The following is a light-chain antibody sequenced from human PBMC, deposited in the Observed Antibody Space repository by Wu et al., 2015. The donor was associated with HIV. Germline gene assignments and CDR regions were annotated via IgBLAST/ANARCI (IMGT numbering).Light chain of an antibody. CDR3: LQDHDYPWT. CDR1: HNINTY. Sequence: DIQMTQSPSSLSASVGDRVTITCRASHNINTYLNWYQHKPGKAPRLLIYAASSLQSGVPSRFSGSGSGTDFTFSISSLQPEDFATYYCLQDHDYPWTFGQGTKVDIK. V-gene: IGKV1-39*01. J-gene: IGKJ1*01. CDR2: AAS.